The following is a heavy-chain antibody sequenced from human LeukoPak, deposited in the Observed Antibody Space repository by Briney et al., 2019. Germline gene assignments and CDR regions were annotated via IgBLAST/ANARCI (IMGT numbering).Heavy chain of an antibody. J-gene: IGHJ4*02. CDR1: GCTFSSYA. CDR2: INPYFGTA. CDR3: ARDLLGAATRYSSGAWDY. Sequence: VASVKVSCKASGCTFSSYAFSWMRLAPGQGLEWMGGINPYFGTANYAQKFHGRLRTTAEESSSTHYMELSSLRAVDTAVYYCARDLLGAATRYSSGAWDYWGQGTLVTVSS. D-gene: IGHD3-9*01. V-gene: IGHV1-69*13.